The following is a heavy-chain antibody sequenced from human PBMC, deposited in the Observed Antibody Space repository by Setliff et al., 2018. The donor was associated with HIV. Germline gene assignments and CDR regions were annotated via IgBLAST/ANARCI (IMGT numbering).Heavy chain of an antibody. D-gene: IGHD5-18*01. J-gene: IGHJ4*02. V-gene: IGHV4-59*01. Sequence: SETLSLTCTVSSDSIRFYYWTWIRQPPGKGLEWIGNVYYTGSTNYNPSLKSRITISIDTSKSQFSLKLTSVAAADTAVYYCARDSGGYNYGFAVGSFDYWGQGAPVTVS. CDR3: ARDSGGYNYGFAVGSFDY. CDR1: SDSIRFYY. CDR2: VYYTGST.